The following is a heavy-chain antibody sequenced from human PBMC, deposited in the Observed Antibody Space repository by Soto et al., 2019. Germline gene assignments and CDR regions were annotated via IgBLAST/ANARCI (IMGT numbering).Heavy chain of an antibody. CDR3: ARYGVTRPNYYGSGSYYFDY. V-gene: IGHV4-59*01. Sequence: PSETLSLTCTVSGGSISSYYWSWIRQPPGKGLEWIGYIYYSGSTNYNPSLKSRVTISVDTSKNQFSLKLSSVTAADTAVYYCARYGVTRPNYYGSGSYYFDYWGQGTLVTVSS. CDR2: IYYSGST. CDR1: GGSISSYY. D-gene: IGHD3-10*01. J-gene: IGHJ4*02.